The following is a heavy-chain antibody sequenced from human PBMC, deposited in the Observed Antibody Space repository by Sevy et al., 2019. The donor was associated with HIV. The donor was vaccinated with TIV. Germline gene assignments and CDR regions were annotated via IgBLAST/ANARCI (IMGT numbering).Heavy chain of an antibody. Sequence: ASVKVSCKASGYTFTGYYMHWVRHAPGQGLEWMGWINRNSGGTNYAQKFQGRVTMTRDTSISTAYMELSRLRSDDRAVYYCARGDDYVCGSYRYYFDDWGQGTLVTVSS. CDR3: ARGDDYVCGSYRYYFDD. CDR2: INRNSGGT. V-gene: IGHV1-2*02. J-gene: IGHJ4*02. D-gene: IGHD3-16*02. CDR1: GYTFTGYY.